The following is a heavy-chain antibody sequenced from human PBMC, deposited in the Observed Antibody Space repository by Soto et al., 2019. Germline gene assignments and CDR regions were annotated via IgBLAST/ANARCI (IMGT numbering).Heavy chain of an antibody. CDR3: ARGYTGYCSGGTFYWFDP. CDR1: GFSFSSYS. V-gene: IGHV3-21*01. D-gene: IGHD2-15*01. Sequence: EVQLVESGGGLVKPGGSLRLSCAASGFSFSSYSMNWVRQAPGKGLEWVSSISSSASHINYADSVKGRFTISRDNAKKSLYLKMNSLRAEDTAVYYCARGYTGYCSGGTFYWFDPWGQGTLVTVSS. CDR2: ISSSASHI. J-gene: IGHJ5*02.